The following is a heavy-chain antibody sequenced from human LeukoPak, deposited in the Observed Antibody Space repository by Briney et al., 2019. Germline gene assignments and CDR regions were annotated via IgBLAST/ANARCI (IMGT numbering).Heavy chain of an antibody. Sequence: SETLSLTCTVSGGSISSSSYYWGWIRQPPGKGLEWIGSIYYSGSTYYNPSLKSRVTISVDTSKNQFSLKLSSVTAADTAVYYCARDPPRGVWFGELWSGYYYYYGMDVWGQGTTVTVSS. D-gene: IGHD3-10*01. J-gene: IGHJ6*02. CDR1: GGSISSSSYY. V-gene: IGHV4-39*07. CDR3: ARDPPRGVWFGELWSGYYYYYGMDV. CDR2: IYYSGST.